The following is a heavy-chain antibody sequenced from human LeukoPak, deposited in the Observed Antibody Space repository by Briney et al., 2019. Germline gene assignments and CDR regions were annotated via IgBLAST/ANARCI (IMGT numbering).Heavy chain of an antibody. CDR2: IYPGDSDT. Sequence: GESLKISCKGSGYSFTSYWIGWVRQMPGKGLEWMGIIYPGDSDTRYSPSFQGQVTISADKSIGTAYLQWSRLKASDTAMDYGARTRRKIRYDFWRGQHPPYFDYWGQGTLVTVSS. V-gene: IGHV5-51*01. CDR1: GYSFTSYW. CDR3: ARTRRKIRYDFWRGQHPPYFDY. J-gene: IGHJ4*02. D-gene: IGHD3-3*01.